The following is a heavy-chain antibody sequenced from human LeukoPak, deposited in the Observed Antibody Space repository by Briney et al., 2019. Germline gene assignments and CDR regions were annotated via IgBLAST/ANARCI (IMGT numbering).Heavy chain of an antibody. CDR1: GYTFTGYY. CDR3: ARGDTVTTSLDY. J-gene: IGHJ4*02. CDR2: INPNSGGT. Sequence: EASVKVSCKASGYTFTGYYMHWVRQAPGQGLEWMGWINPNSGGTNYAQKFQGRVTMTRDTSISTAYRELSRLRSDDTAVYYGARGDTVTTSLDYWGQGTLVTVSS. V-gene: IGHV1-2*02. D-gene: IGHD4-17*01.